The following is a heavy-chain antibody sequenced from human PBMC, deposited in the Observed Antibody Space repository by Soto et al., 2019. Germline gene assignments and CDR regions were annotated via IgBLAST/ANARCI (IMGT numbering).Heavy chain of an antibody. Sequence: ASVKVSCKTSGYTFSSHGISWVRQAPGQGLEWMGWINPSSGNTHFAPKVQGRVSLTTDTSTSTAYMELRSLTSDDTAMYYCVREMDSGYAHDFDYWGQGTLVTV. CDR2: INPSSGNT. D-gene: IGHD5-12*01. V-gene: IGHV1-18*04. CDR1: GYTFSSHG. J-gene: IGHJ4*02. CDR3: VREMDSGYAHDFDY.